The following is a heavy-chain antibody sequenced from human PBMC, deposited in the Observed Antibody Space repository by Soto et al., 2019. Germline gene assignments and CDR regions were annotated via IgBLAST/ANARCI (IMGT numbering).Heavy chain of an antibody. CDR2: ISGYNGNT. CDR3: ARGAHGSGYGVY. J-gene: IGHJ4*02. Sequence: ASVKVSCKASGYTFTTYGFHWVRQAPGKGLEWMGWISGYNGNTNYAQKFQGRVASTTDTSRSTAYMELRSLRSDDTAVYFCARGAHGSGYGVYWGQGTLVTVSS. V-gene: IGHV1-18*01. D-gene: IGHD3-3*01. CDR1: GYTFTTYG.